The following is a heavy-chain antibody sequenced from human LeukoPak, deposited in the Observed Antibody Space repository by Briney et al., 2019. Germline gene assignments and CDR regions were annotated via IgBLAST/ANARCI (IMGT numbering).Heavy chain of an antibody. CDR1: GGSISSSSYY. CDR2: IYTSGST. Sequence: PSETLSLTCTVSGGSISSSSYYWGWIRQPAGKGLEWIGRIYTSGSTNYNPSLKSRVTISVDTSKNQFSLKLSSVTAADTAVYYCARGTVVTNIWGQGTLVTVSS. CDR3: ARGTVVTNI. V-gene: IGHV4-61*02. D-gene: IGHD4-23*01. J-gene: IGHJ4*02.